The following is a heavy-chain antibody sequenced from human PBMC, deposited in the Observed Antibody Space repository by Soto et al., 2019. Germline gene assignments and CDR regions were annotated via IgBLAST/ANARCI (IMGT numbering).Heavy chain of an antibody. J-gene: IGHJ4*02. Sequence: QVQLVQSGAEVKKPGASVKVSCKASGYTFTSYGITWVRQAPGQGLEWMGWISAYNGNTNYAQKLQGRVTMTTDSSTRSAYIEQRSLRSDPTAVYYWTKDEGFVQLSCWGQGTLVTVS. V-gene: IGHV1-18*01. D-gene: IGHD3-10*01. CDR2: ISAYNGNT. CDR1: GYTFTSYG. CDR3: TKDEGFVQLSC.